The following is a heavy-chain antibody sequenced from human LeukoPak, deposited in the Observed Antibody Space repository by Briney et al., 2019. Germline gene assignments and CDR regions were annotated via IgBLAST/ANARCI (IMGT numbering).Heavy chain of an antibody. V-gene: IGHV4-59*01. D-gene: IGHD3-10*01. CDR1: GGSISSYY. CDR3: ARVPLYGSGSYYIQDAFDI. Sequence: SETLSLTCTVSGGSISSYYWSWIRQPPGKGLEWIGYIYYSGSTNYNPSLKSRVTISVDTSKNQFSLKLSSVTAADTAVYYCARVPLYGSGSYYIQDAFDIWGQGTMVTVSS. CDR2: IYYSGST. J-gene: IGHJ3*02.